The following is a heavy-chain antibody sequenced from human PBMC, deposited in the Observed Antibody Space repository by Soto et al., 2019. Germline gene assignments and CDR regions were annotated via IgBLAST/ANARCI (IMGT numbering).Heavy chain of an antibody. D-gene: IGHD4-17*01. J-gene: IGHJ4*02. CDR3: ARGDYNDYRGYDY. Sequence: QVPLQESGPGLVKPSQTLSLTCTVSGGSISSGDYYWSWIRQHPGKGLEWIGYIHYSGNSYYNSSLKRRVTISIDTSKNQFARKLSSLTAADTAAYYSARGDYNDYRGYDYWGQGTLGTVSA. CDR2: IHYSGNS. CDR1: GGSISSGDYY. V-gene: IGHV4-31*03.